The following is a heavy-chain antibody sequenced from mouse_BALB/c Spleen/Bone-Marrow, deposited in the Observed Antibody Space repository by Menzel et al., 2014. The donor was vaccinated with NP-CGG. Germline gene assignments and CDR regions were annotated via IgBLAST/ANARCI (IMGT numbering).Heavy chain of an antibody. J-gene: IGHJ2*01. CDR1: GFSLTSYG. V-gene: IGHV2-9*02. D-gene: IGHD2-3*01. CDR3: ARRGDGYYLDY. CDR2: IWAGGST. Sequence: VQRVESGPGLGAPSQSLSITCTVSGFSLTSYGVHWVRQPLGKGLEWLGVIWAGGSTNYNSALMSRLSTSKDNSKSQVFLKMNSLQTDDTAMCYCARRGDGYYLDYWGQGTTLTVSS.